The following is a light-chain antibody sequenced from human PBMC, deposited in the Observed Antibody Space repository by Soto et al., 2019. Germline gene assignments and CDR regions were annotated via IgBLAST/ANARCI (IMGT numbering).Light chain of an antibody. Sequence: QSVLTQPPSASGTPGQRVTISCSGSSSNIGSNTVNWYQRLPGTAPKLLIYTNYLRPSGVPDRFSGSKSGTSASLAISGLQSEDEADYYCAAWDDSLNGPVFGGGTKLTVL. CDR2: TNY. V-gene: IGLV1-44*01. J-gene: IGLJ2*01. CDR3: AAWDDSLNGPV. CDR1: SSNIGSNT.